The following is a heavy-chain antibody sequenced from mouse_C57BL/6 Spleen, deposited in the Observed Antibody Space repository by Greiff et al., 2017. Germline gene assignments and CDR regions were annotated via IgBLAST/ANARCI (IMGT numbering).Heavy chain of an antibody. Sequence: QVQLQQPGTELVKPGASVKLSCKASGYTFTSYWMHWVKQRPGQGLEWIGNINPSNGGTNYNEKFKSKATLTVDKSSSTAYMQLSSLTSEDSAVYYCARWGVYYGYDGGDYYAMDYWGQGTSVTVSS. CDR1: GYTFTSYW. CDR3: ARWGVYYGYDGGDYYAMDY. V-gene: IGHV1-53*01. D-gene: IGHD2-2*01. J-gene: IGHJ4*01. CDR2: INPSNGGT.